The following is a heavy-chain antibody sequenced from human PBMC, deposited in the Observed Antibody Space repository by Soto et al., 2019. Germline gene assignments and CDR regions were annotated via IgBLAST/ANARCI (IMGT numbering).Heavy chain of an antibody. CDR3: ATSQYCSGGRCYSGWFDP. J-gene: IGHJ5*02. CDR1: GYTFTNYW. Sequence: EVQLVQSGAEVKKPGESLKISCKASGYTFTNYWIGWVRQMPGKGLDWMGIIYPADSDTRYSPSFQGQVTISADKSISNAYLQGSSLKASDTAMYYCATSQYCSGGRCYSGWFDPWGQGTLVTVSS. CDR2: IYPADSDT. D-gene: IGHD2-15*01. V-gene: IGHV5-51*03.